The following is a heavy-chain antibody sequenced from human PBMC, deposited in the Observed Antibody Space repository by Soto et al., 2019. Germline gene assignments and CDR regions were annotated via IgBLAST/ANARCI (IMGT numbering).Heavy chain of an antibody. J-gene: IGHJ4*02. V-gene: IGHV5-51*01. CDR3: ARQRYFDC. CDR2: IYPGDSNI. Sequence: PGESLKISCQASGYIFHNYWIGWVRQMPGKGLEWLGIIYPGDSNIRYNPSFQGQVTISADKSLSTTYLHWSSLKASDTAMYYCARQRYFDCWGQGTLVPVSS. CDR1: GYIFHNYW.